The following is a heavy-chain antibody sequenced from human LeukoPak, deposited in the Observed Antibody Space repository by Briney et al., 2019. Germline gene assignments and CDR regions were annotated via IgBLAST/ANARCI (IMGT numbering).Heavy chain of an antibody. V-gene: IGHV3-23*01. CDR2: VSLSGSNT. CDR3: VKDLGNYFDS. J-gene: IGHJ4*02. CDR1: EFTFTNYA. D-gene: IGHD1-26*01. Sequence: GGSLRLSCAASEFTFTNYAMSWVRQAPGEGLEWVATVSLSGSNTYYAASVKGRFTISRDNSRNTLYLQMNSLRADDTALFYCVKDLGNYFDSWGQGTLVTVSS.